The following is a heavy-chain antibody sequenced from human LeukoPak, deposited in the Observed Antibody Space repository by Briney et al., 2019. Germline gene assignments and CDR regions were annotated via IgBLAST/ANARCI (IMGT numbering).Heavy chain of an antibody. CDR3: ATVAGTTWDENWFDP. V-gene: IGHV1-24*01. CDR1: GHSLTALS. Sequence: ASVKVSCKVSGHSLTALSMHWVRQAPGKGPEWMGGIDPEDGETISAQKFRGRVTMTEDTSADTAYMELSSLRSEDTAVYYCATVAGTTWDENWFDPWGQGTLVTVSS. CDR2: IDPEDGET. J-gene: IGHJ5*02. D-gene: IGHD1-7*01.